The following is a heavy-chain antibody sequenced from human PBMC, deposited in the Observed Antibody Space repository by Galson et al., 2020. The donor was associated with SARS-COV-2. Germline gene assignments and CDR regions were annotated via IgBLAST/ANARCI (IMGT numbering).Heavy chain of an antibody. CDR2: IYPGDSDT. V-gene: IGHV5-51*01. CDR3: ARHRRTYDSAHRPHAVEG. D-gene: IGHD3-22*01. Sequence: HGESLKISCQASGNISPNYWVAWVRQMPGKGLEWMGTIYPGDSDTTYSPPFQGQVTMSADKSISTAYLQWRSLKASDTAIYYCARHRRTYDSAHRPHAVEGWGQGTLVTVSS. J-gene: IGHJ3*01. CDR1: GNISPNYW.